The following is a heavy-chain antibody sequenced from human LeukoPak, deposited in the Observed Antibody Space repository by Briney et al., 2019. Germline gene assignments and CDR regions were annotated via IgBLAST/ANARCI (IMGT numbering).Heavy chain of an antibody. CDR3: GLSGNYYYYYMDV. CDR1: GGTFRTFA. Sequence: SVKVSCKASGGTFRTFAISCVRQAPGQGLEWMGGIIPIFGIPDSAQKFQGRLTITADESTTTAYMELSSLRSDDTAIYYCGLSGNYYYYYMDVWGKGTTVTISS. V-gene: IGHV1-69*13. CDR2: IIPIFGIP. J-gene: IGHJ6*03. D-gene: IGHD6-25*01.